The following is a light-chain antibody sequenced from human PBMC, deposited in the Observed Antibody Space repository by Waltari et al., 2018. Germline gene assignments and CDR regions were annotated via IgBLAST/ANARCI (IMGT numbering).Light chain of an antibody. J-gene: IGLJ2*01. CDR3: TSYRSTNARVI. V-gene: IGLV2-14*03. Sequence: QSALTKPASVSGSPGQSITISCTGINGDVGGYYYVSWYQQYQGKAHKLLIYDVSHRPPVVSSRFSASKSGNTASLTISGLQTEDEADYYCTSYRSTNARVIFGGGTKLAVL. CDR2: DVS. CDR1: NGDVGGYYY.